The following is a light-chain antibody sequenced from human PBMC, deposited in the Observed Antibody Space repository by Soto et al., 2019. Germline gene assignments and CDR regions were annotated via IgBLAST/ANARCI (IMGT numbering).Light chain of an antibody. V-gene: IGKV3-20*01. CDR1: QSVGTS. CDR2: GAS. Sequence: LLTPSPDTLPVSPGERATLSCRAAQSVGTSLAWYQHKTGQAPRLLISGASSRATGIPDRFTGSGSGTAFTLAISRLEPEDFALYYWHHYPSYHRLTSGPGTRLEIK. J-gene: IGKJ5*01. CDR3: HHYPSYHRLT.